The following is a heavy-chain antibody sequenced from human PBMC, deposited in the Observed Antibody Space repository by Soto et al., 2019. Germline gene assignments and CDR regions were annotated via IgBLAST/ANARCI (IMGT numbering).Heavy chain of an antibody. D-gene: IGHD3-16*01. CDR1: GGSISSGDFY. Sequence: SETLSLTCTASGGSISSGDFYWTWIRQSPERGLEWIGYIYHSGDAYYNPSLKSRITISLDTSQSQFSLKMISVIAADTAVYFCARSHYVLGAFDIWGQGTVVTVSS. CDR3: ARSHYVLGAFDI. J-gene: IGHJ3*02. V-gene: IGHV4-30-4*01. CDR2: IYHSGDA.